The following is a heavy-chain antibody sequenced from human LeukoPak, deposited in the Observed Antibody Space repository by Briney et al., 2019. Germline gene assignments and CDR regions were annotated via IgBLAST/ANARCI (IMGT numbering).Heavy chain of an antibody. J-gene: IGHJ4*02. V-gene: IGHV4-4*02. D-gene: IGHD1-26*01. CDR2: IYHSGTT. CDR1: GGSISSRHW. CDR3: ARTIVGTTSDY. Sequence: SETLSLTCAVSGGSISSRHWWSWVRQPPGKGLEWIGEIYHSGTTNYNPSLNSRVTMSVDKSKNQFSLKLSSVTAADTAVYYCARTIVGTTSDYWGQGALVTVSS.